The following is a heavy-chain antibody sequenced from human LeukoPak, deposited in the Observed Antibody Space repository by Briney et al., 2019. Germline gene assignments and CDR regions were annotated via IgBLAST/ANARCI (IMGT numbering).Heavy chain of an antibody. D-gene: IGHD4-17*01. CDR2: IRSKANNYAT. CDR1: GFTFSGFD. J-gene: IGHJ4*02. Sequence: PGGSLRLSCAASGFTFSGFDMHWVRQASRKGLEWVGRIRSKANNYATAYAASVKGRFTISRDDSKNTAYLQMNSLKTEDTAVYYCTRLDTVTIDRFDYWGQGTLVTVSS. CDR3: TRLDTVTIDRFDY. V-gene: IGHV3-73*01.